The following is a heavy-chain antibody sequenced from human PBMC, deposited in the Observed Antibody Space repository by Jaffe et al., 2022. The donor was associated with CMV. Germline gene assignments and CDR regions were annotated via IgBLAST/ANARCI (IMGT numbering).Heavy chain of an antibody. Sequence: QVQLVQSGAEVKKPGSSVKVSCKASGGTFSSYAISWVRQAPGQGLEWMGRIIPILGIANYAQKFQGRVTITADKSTSTAYMELSSLRSEDTAVYYCASGAVAGTMGHPRVDYWGQGTLVTVSS. D-gene: IGHD6-19*01. CDR3: ASGAVAGTMGHPRVDY. V-gene: IGHV1-69*09. CDR1: GGTFSSYA. J-gene: IGHJ4*02. CDR2: IIPILGIA.